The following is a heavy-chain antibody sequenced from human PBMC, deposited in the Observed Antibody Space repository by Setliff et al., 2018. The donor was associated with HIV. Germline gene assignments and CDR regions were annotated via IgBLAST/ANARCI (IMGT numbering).Heavy chain of an antibody. Sequence: GASVKVSCKASGYTFTGNYIHWVRQAPGQGLEWMGWINPNSGGTNYEQKFQGRVTMTRDTSISTAYMELSRLRSEDTAVYYCARDYFDSSAYHYGFGAFDIWGQGTMVTVSS. CDR2: INPNSGGT. CDR1: GYTFTGNY. CDR3: ARDYFDSSAYHYGFGAFDI. J-gene: IGHJ3*02. V-gene: IGHV1-2*02. D-gene: IGHD3-22*01.